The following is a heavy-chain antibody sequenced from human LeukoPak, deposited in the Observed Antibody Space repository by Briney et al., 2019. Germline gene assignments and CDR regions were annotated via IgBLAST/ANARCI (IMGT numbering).Heavy chain of an antibody. CDR3: ALYYGSGSYGGH. J-gene: IGHJ4*02. Sequence: PGGSLRLSCAASGFTFSTYSMNWVRQAPGKGLEWVSYISSSSYTIYYADSVKGRFTASRDNAKNSLYLQMNSLRAEDTAVYYCALYYGSGSYGGHWGQGTLVTVSS. V-gene: IGHV3-48*01. CDR1: GFTFSTYS. D-gene: IGHD3-10*01. CDR2: ISSSSYTI.